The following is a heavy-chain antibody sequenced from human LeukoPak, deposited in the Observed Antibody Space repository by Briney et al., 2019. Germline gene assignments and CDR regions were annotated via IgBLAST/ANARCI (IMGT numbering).Heavy chain of an antibody. V-gene: IGHV1-2*02. J-gene: IGHJ3*02. CDR3: ARTYSSSWPDDAFDI. CDR1: GYTFTCYY. D-gene: IGHD6-13*01. CDR2: INPNSGGT. Sequence: ASVKVSCKASGYTFTCYYMHWVRQAPGQGLEWMGWINPNSGGTNYAQKFQGRVTMTRDTSISTAYMELSRLRSDDTAVYYCARTYSSSWPDDAFDIWGQGAMVTVSS.